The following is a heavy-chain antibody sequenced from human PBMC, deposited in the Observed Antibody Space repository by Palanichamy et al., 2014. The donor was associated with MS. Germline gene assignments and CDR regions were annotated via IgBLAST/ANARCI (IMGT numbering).Heavy chain of an antibody. V-gene: IGHV4-34*01. Sequence: QVQLQQWGAGLLKPSETLSLTCAVYGGSFSGYYWSWIRQPPGKGLEWIGEINHSGSTNYNPSLKNRVTISVDTSKNQFSLKLSSVTAADTAVYYCARGRWLRGYFDYWGQGTLVTVSS. CDR2: INHSGST. CDR1: GGSFSGYY. D-gene: IGHD5-24*01. CDR3: ARGRWLRGYFDY. J-gene: IGHJ4*02.